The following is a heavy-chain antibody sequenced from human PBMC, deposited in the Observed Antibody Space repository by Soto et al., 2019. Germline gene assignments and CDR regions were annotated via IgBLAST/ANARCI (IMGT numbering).Heavy chain of an antibody. J-gene: IGHJ5*02. V-gene: IGHV3-48*02. CDR2: ISSSSSTI. Sequence: GGSLRLSCAASGFTFSSYSMNWVRQAPGKGLEWVSYISSSSSTIYYADSVKGRFTISRDNAKNSLYLQMNSLRDEDTAVYYCAREARFLEWLSLNWFDPWGQGNLVTVSS. D-gene: IGHD3-3*01. CDR1: GFTFSSYS. CDR3: AREARFLEWLSLNWFDP.